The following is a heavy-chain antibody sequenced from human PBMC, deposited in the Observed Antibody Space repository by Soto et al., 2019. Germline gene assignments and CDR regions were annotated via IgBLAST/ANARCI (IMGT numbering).Heavy chain of an antibody. D-gene: IGHD2-15*01. Sequence: GGSLRLSCVTSGFTFGNFWLTWVRQAPGKGLEWVAAINGSGGSTYYADSVKGRFTISRDNSKNTLYLQMNSLRAEDTAVYYCAKDRDDIVVVVAATSYYFDYWGQGTMVTVSS. CDR3: AKDRDDIVVVVAATSYYFDY. CDR2: INGSGGST. V-gene: IGHV3-23*01. CDR1: GFTFGNFW. J-gene: IGHJ4*03.